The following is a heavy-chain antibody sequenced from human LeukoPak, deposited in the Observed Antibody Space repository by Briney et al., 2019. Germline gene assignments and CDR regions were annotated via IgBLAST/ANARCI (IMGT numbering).Heavy chain of an antibody. V-gene: IGHV3-23*01. CDR1: GFTFSSYA. CDR2: ISGSGGST. D-gene: IGHD3-22*01. Sequence: TGGSLRLSCAASGFTFSSYAMSWVRQAPGKGLEWVSAISGSGGSTYYADSVKGRFTISRDNSKNTLYLQMNSLRAEDTAVYYCAKGAPHYYDSSGSLFDYWGQGTLVTVSS. CDR3: AKGAPHYYDSSGSLFDY. J-gene: IGHJ4*02.